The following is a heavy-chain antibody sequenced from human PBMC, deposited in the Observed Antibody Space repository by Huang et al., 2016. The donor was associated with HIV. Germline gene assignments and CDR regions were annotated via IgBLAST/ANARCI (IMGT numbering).Heavy chain of an antibody. D-gene: IGHD3-16*01. CDR2: VSPYNGDT. Sequence: QVKLVQSGAEVKKPGASVKVSCKTSGYTFSGYAIPWVRQAPGQGLEWMGWVSPYNGDTNYGQNLQGRVTMTTDMSTTTAYMELRSLTSDDTAIYYCARKFGRDFDYWGQGTLVTVSS. CDR1: GYTFSGYA. J-gene: IGHJ4*02. CDR3: ARKFGRDFDY. V-gene: IGHV1-18*01.